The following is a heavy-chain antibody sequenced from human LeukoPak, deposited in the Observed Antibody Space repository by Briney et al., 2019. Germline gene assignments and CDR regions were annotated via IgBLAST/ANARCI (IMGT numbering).Heavy chain of an antibody. CDR1: GGSISSSSYS. CDR3: ASPYYDFWSGHQNFYYYYMDV. Sequence: SETLSLTCTVSGGSISSSSYSWGWIRQPPGKGLEWIGSIYYSGSTYYNPSLKSRVTISVDTSKNQFSLKLSSVTAADTAVYYCASPYYDFWSGHQNFYYYYMDVWGKGTTVTVSS. CDR2: IYYSGST. J-gene: IGHJ6*03. D-gene: IGHD3-3*01. V-gene: IGHV4-39*01.